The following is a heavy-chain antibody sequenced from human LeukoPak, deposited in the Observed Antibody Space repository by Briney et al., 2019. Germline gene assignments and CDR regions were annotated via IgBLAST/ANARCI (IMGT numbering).Heavy chain of an antibody. CDR3: ARRPSWSAYLDY. CDR2: INHSGST. D-gene: IGHD6-13*01. V-gene: IGHV4-34*01. Sequence: SETLSLTCAVYGGSFSGYYWSWIRQPPGKGLEWIGEINHSGSTNYNPSLKSRVTISVDTSKNQFSLKLSSVTAADTAVYYCARRPSWSAYLDYWGQGTLVTVSS. J-gene: IGHJ4*02. CDR1: GGSFSGYY.